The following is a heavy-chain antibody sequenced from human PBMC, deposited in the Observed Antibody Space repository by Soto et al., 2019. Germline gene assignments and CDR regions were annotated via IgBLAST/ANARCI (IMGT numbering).Heavy chain of an antibody. V-gene: IGHV3-11*06. CDR1: GFTFSDYY. Sequence: QVQLVESGGGLVKPGGSLRLSCAASGFTFSDYYMSWIRQAPGKGLEWVSYISSSSSYINYADSVKGRFTISRDNAKNSLYLQMNSLRADDTAVYYCARTYYYDSSGYYYYYYGMDVWGQGTTVTVSS. CDR3: ARTYYYDSSGYYYYYYGMDV. CDR2: ISSSSSYI. J-gene: IGHJ6*02. D-gene: IGHD3-22*01.